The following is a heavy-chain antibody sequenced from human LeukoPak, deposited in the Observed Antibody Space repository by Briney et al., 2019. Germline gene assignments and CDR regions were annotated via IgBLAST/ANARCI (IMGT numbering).Heavy chain of an antibody. CDR3: ARAEEYYGSGSYYHY. CDR2: INPTTGVA. D-gene: IGHD3-10*01. J-gene: IGHJ4*02. V-gene: IGHV1-2*06. Sequence: GASVNVSCKTSGYTFTVHYMNWVRQAPGQGLEWMGRINPTTGVANYAQKFQGRITVTRDTSISTAYMELSRLRSDDTAVYYCARAEEYYGSGSYYHYWGQGTLVTVSS. CDR1: GYTFTVHY.